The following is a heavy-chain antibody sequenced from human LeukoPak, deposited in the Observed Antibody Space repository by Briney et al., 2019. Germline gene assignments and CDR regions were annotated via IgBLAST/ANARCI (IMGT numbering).Heavy chain of an antibody. Sequence: ASVKVSCKASGYTFTSYGITWVRQAPGQGLEWMGWISGYNGKTKYAQKLQGRVTMTTDTSTSTAYMELRSLRSDDTAVYYCARDPFWDTAPEGSGPLVSSWGQGTLVTVSS. D-gene: IGHD5-18*01. CDR1: GYTFTSYG. CDR2: ISGYNGKT. V-gene: IGHV1-18*01. CDR3: ARDPFWDTAPEGSGPLVSS. J-gene: IGHJ4*02.